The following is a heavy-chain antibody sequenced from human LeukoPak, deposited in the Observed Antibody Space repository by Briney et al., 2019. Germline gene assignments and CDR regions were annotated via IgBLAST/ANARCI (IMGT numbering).Heavy chain of an antibody. CDR2: ISSSGSTI. CDR3: ARELKQLVLKNDYYYGMDV. D-gene: IGHD6-13*01. J-gene: IGHJ6*02. CDR1: GFTFSSYE. Sequence: GGSLRLSCAASGFTFSSYEMNWVRQAPGKGLEWVSHISSSGSTIYYADSVKGRFTISRDNAKKSLFLQMYSLRAEDTAVYYCARELKQLVLKNDYYYGMDVWGQGTTVTVSS. V-gene: IGHV3-48*03.